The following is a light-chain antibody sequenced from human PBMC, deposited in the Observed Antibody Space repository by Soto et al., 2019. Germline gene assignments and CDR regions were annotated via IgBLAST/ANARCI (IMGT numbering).Light chain of an antibody. J-gene: IGLJ7*01. CDR2: DVS. V-gene: IGLV2-14*03. CDR3: SSYTSSSVPV. Sequence: QSALTQPASVSGSPGQSIAISCTGTSSDVGGYDYVSWYQHHPGKAPKLMIYDVSNRPSGVSNRCSGSKSGNTASLTISGLQAEDEADYYCSSYTSSSVPVFGGGTQLTVL. CDR1: SSDVGGYDY.